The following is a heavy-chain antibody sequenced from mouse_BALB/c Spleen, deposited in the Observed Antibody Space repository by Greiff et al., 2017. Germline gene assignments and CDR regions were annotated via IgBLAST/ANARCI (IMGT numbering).Heavy chain of an antibody. V-gene: IGHV1-69*02. CDR2: IYPSDSYT. D-gene: IGHD2-4*01. CDR3: TRSYYDYRAMDY. CDR1: GYTFTSYW. Sequence: QVQLQQPGAELVRPGASVKLSCKASGYTFTSYWINWVKQRPGQGLEWIGNIYPSDSYTNYNQKVKDKATLTVDKSSSTAYMQLSSPTSEDSAVYYCTRSYYDYRAMDYWGQGTSVTVSA. J-gene: IGHJ4*01.